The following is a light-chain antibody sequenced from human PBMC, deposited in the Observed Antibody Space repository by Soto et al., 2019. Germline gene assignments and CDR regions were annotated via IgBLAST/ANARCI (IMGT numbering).Light chain of an antibody. J-gene: IGKJ1*01. CDR2: DAS. Sequence: DIQMTQSPSTLSASVGDRVTITCRASQSISSWLAWYQQKPGKAPKLLIYDASSLESGVPSRFSGSGSGTEFTITIIRLQPDDFATYYCQQYNSYSWTFGQGTKVEIK. CDR3: QQYNSYSWT. V-gene: IGKV1-5*01. CDR1: QSISSW.